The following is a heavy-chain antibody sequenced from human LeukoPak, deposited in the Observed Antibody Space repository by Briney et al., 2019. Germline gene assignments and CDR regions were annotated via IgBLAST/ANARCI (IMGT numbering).Heavy chain of an antibody. CDR2: ISWNSAAI. D-gene: IGHD5-18*01. J-gene: IGHJ4*02. Sequence: PGRSLKLSCAASGFNFDGYAMHWVRRAPGKGLEWVAGISWNSAAIGYAESVKGRFTISRDNAKNALYLQMNSLRTEDMALYYCAKGLAQLLPDYFDYWGQGTLVTVSS. CDR3: AKGLAQLLPDYFDY. CDR1: GFNFDGYA. V-gene: IGHV3-9*03.